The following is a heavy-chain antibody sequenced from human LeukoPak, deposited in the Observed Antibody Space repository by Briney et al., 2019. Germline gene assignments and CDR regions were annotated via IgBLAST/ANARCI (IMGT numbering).Heavy chain of an antibody. Sequence: PSETLSLTCSVSGGSISSYYWSWIRQPAGKGLEWIGRIYPSGSTNYNPSLKSRVTTSVDTSKNQSSLKLSSVTAADTAVYYCARTSPRAATFDSWGQGTLVTVSS. D-gene: IGHD2-15*01. CDR1: GGSISSYY. J-gene: IGHJ4*02. V-gene: IGHV4-4*07. CDR3: ARTSPRAATFDS. CDR2: IYPSGST.